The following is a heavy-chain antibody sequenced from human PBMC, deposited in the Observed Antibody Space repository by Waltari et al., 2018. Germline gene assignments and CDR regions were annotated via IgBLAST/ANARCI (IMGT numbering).Heavy chain of an antibody. Sequence: QLQLQESGPGLVKPSETLSLTCTVSGGSISSSSYYWGWLRQPPGKGLEWIGSIYYSGSTYYNPSLKSRVTISVDTSKNQFSLKLSSVTAADTAVYYCATHDSSGYYPYYFDYWGQGTLVTVSS. D-gene: IGHD3-22*01. CDR1: GGSISSSSYY. CDR3: ATHDSSGYYPYYFDY. V-gene: IGHV4-39*07. CDR2: IYYSGST. J-gene: IGHJ4*02.